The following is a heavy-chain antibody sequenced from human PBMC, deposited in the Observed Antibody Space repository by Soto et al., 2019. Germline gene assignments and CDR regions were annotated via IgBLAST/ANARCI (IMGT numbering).Heavy chain of an antibody. CDR3: GRGTTHIDY. D-gene: IGHD1-7*01. CDR1: GGTFSSSA. V-gene: IGHV1-69*12. Sequence: QVQLVQSGAEVKKPGSSVRVSCRASGGTFSSSAFSWVRQAPGQGLEWMGGIIPLFGTANYAQKLTGRVTTTAAASTRTFCMLLSRVRMDESADYDCGRGTTHIDYWGQGTLAAGSS. CDR2: IIPLFGTA. J-gene: IGHJ4*02.